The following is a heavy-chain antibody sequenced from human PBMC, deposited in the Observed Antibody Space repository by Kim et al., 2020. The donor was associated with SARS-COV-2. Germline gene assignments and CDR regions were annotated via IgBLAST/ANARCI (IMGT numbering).Heavy chain of an antibody. Sequence: SETLSLTCTVSGGSISSYYWSWIRQPAGKGLEWIGRIYTSGSTNYNPSLKSRVTMSVDTSKNQFSLKLSSVTAADTAVYYCARGPQPSNYYDSSGEDGMDVWGQGTTVTVSS. CDR2: IYTSGST. D-gene: IGHD3-22*01. V-gene: IGHV4-4*07. CDR3: ARGPQPSNYYDSSGEDGMDV. J-gene: IGHJ6*02. CDR1: GGSISSYY.